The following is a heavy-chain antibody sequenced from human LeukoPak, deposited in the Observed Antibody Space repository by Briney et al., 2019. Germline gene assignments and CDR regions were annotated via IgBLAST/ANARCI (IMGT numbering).Heavy chain of an antibody. CDR1: GYIFTSYW. D-gene: IGHD6-19*01. CDR2: IYPDDSDT. J-gene: IGHJ3*01. V-gene: IGHV5-51*01. CDR3: ARHTASAVAGHDAFDV. Sequence: GESLKISCKGSGYIFTSYWIVWVRQMPGKGLEWMGIIYPDDSDTKYSPSFQGQVTISADRSINTGYLQWSSLKASDTAIYYCARHTASAVAGHDAFDVWGQGTLVTVSS.